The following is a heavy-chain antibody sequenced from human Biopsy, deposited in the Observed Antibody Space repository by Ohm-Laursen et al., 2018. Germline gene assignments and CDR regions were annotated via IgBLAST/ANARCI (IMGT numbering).Heavy chain of an antibody. CDR2: ISPYFGNT. J-gene: IGHJ4*03. CDR1: GGTFSNYG. D-gene: IGHD2-15*01. CDR3: VREGLDCAGGTCYSGPLDL. Sequence: ASVKVSCNAPGGTFSNYGANWVRQAPGQGLEWVGWISPYFGNTNSTQKLQARVTLSTETSTDTAYMELRSLRYDDTAIYYCVREGLDCAGGTCYSGPLDLWGQGTLITVSS. V-gene: IGHV1-18*01.